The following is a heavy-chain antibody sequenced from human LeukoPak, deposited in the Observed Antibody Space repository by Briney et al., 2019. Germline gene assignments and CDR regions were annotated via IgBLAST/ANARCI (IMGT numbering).Heavy chain of an antibody. V-gene: IGHV3-23*01. Sequence: GGSLRLSCAASGFTFNNYAIHWVRQAPGKGLEWVSGISGSGGSRFYADSVRGRFTIYRDNSKNTVDVQMSSLSGEDTAVYYCVEGGRFGGNSWFDPWGQGTLVTVSS. CDR2: ISGSGGSR. D-gene: IGHD4-23*01. CDR1: GFTFNNYA. CDR3: VEGGRFGGNSWFDP. J-gene: IGHJ5*02.